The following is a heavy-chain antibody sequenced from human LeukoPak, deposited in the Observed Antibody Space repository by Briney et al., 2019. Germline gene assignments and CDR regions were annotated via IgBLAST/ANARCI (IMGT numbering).Heavy chain of an antibody. J-gene: IGHJ4*02. CDR3: ARGGSSWYHDY. CDR2: IYYSGST. D-gene: IGHD6-13*01. CDR1: GGSISSYY. Sequence: PSETLSLTCTVSGGSISSYYWSWIRQPPGKGLEWIGYIYYSGSTNYNPSLKSRVTISVDTSKNQFSLKLSSVTAADTAVYYCARGGSSWYHDYWGQGTLVTVSS. V-gene: IGHV4-59*01.